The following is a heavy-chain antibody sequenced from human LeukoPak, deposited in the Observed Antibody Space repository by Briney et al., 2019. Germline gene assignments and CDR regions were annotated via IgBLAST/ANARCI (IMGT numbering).Heavy chain of an antibody. CDR3: ARAPDYYDSSGYYYY. D-gene: IGHD3-22*01. J-gene: IGHJ4*02. CDR2: TSYDGSNK. CDR1: GFTFSNYA. Sequence: GGSLRLSCAASGFTFSNYAMHWVRQAPGKGLEGVAVTSYDGSNKYYADSVKGRFTISRDNSKNTLYLQMNSLRAEDTAVYYCARAPDYYDSSGYYYYWGQGTLVTVPS. V-gene: IGHV3-30-3*01.